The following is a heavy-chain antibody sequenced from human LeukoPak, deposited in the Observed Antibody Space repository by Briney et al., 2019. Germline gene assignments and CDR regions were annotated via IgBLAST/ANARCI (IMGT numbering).Heavy chain of an antibody. J-gene: IGHJ4*02. V-gene: IGHV3-23*01. CDR3: AARRDYFDY. Sequence: PGGSLRLSCAASGFTFSYYAMSWVRQAPGKGLEWVSEISGSGSTTYYADSVKGRFTISRDNSKNTLYLQMNSLRAEDTAAYYCAARRDYFDYWGQGTLVTVSS. CDR2: ISGSGSTT. CDR1: GFTFSYYA.